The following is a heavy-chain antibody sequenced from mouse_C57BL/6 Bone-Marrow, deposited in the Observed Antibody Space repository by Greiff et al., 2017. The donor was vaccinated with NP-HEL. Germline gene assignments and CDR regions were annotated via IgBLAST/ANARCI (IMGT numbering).Heavy chain of an antibody. CDR1: GFTFSSYG. Sequence: EVMLVESGGDLVKPGGSLKLSCAASGFTFSSYGMSWVRQTPGKRLEWVATISSGGSYTYYPDSVKGRFTISRDNAKNTLYLQMSSLKSEDTAMYYCARQERYYYGSSRAWFAYWDQGTLVTVSA. D-gene: IGHD1-1*01. V-gene: IGHV5-6*01. CDR3: ARQERYYYGSSRAWFAY. J-gene: IGHJ3*01. CDR2: ISSGGSYT.